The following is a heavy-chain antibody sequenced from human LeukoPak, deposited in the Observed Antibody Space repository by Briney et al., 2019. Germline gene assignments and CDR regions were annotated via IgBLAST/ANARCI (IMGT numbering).Heavy chain of an antibody. CDR3: ARTIGGSRDFDY. D-gene: IGHD1-26*01. CDR1: GDTFTSYD. V-gene: IGHV1-8*01. CDR2: MNPNSGNT. Sequence: ASVKVSCKASGDTFTSYDINWVRQATGQGLEWMGWMNPNSGNTGYAQKFQGRVTMTRNTSISTAYMELSSLRSEDTAVYYCARTIGGSRDFDYWGQGTLVTVSS. J-gene: IGHJ4*02.